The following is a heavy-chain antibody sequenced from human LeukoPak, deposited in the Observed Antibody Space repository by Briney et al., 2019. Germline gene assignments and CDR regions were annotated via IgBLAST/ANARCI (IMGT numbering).Heavy chain of an antibody. CDR1: GFPFISYS. J-gene: IGHJ4*02. Sequence: GSLLLSCTASGFPFISYSLNWVRQAPGEGLEWVAVISYDGSNKYYADSVKGRFTISRDNSKNTLYLQMNSLRAEDTAVYYCARELKVGATDYWGQGTLVTVSS. CDR2: ISYDGSNK. D-gene: IGHD1-26*01. CDR3: ARELKVGATDY. V-gene: IGHV3-30-3*01.